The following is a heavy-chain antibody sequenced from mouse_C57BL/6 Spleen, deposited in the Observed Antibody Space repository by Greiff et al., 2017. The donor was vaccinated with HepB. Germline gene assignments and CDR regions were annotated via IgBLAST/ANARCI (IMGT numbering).Heavy chain of an antibody. Sequence: VKLQESGAELARPGASVKLSCKASGYTFTSYGISWVKQRTGQGLEWIGEIYPRSGNTYYNEKFKGKATLTADKSSSTAYMELRSLTSEDSAVYFCARTYGYDDAMDYWGQGTSVTVSS. D-gene: IGHD2-2*01. CDR2: IYPRSGNT. J-gene: IGHJ4*01. CDR3: ARTYGYDDAMDY. V-gene: IGHV1-81*01. CDR1: GYTFTSYG.